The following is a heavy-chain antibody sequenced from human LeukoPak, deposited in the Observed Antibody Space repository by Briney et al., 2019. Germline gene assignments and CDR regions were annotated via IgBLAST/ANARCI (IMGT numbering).Heavy chain of an antibody. J-gene: IGHJ4*02. CDR3: ARSYDSSGSRFDY. V-gene: IGHV4-38-2*02. Sequence: SETLSLACTVTGYSITSGYYWGWIRQPPGKGLEWIGNIYHNGRAYDNPSLKSRVTISVDTSKNQFSLKLNSVTAADTAVYYSARSYDSSGSRFDYWGQGTLVTVSS. CDR2: IYHNGRA. CDR1: GYSITSGYY. D-gene: IGHD3-22*01.